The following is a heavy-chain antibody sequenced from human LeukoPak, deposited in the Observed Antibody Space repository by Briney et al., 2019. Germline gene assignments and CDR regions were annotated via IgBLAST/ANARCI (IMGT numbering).Heavy chain of an antibody. CDR3: ARDAMITFGGVIATNWFDP. CDR1: ASTFTSYY. Sequence: ASAKISCKTSASTFTSYYIQWVRHAPGHGLEWMGIINPISGATDYAQKFQGRVTMTRDTSTSTVYMELSSLRSEDTAMYYCARDAMITFGGVIATNWFDPWGQGTLVTVSS. V-gene: IGHV1-46*01. J-gene: IGHJ5*02. CDR2: INPISGAT. D-gene: IGHD3-16*02.